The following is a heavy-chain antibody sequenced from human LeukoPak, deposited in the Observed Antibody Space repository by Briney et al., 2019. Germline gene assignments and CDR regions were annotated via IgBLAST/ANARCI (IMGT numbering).Heavy chain of an antibody. CDR2: IYHSGST. V-gene: IGHV4-30-2*01. CDR1: GGSISSGGYY. D-gene: IGHD6-13*01. CDR3: ARGIAAASERALDI. J-gene: IGHJ3*02. Sequence: PSETLSLTCTVSGGSISSGGYYRSWIRQPPGKGLEWIGYIYHSGSTGYNPSLKSRVTMSVDTSKNQFSLKLTSVTAADTAVYYCARGIAAASERALDIWGQGTTVTVSS.